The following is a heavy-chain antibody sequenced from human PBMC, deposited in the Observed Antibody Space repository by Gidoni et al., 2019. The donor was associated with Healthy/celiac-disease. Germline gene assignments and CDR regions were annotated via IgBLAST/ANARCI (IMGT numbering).Heavy chain of an antibody. J-gene: IGHJ6*03. CDR3: AKAPYCSSTSCYIYYYYMDV. D-gene: IGHD2-2*01. V-gene: IGHV3-23*01. CDR1: GVTFSSYA. Sequence: EVQLLESGGGLVQPGGSLRLSCAASGVTFSSYAMSWVRQAPGKGLEWFSAISGSGGSTYYADSVKGRFTISRDNSKNTLYLQMNSLRAEDTAVYYCAKAPYCSSTSCYIYYYYMDVWGKGTTVTVSS. CDR2: ISGSGGST.